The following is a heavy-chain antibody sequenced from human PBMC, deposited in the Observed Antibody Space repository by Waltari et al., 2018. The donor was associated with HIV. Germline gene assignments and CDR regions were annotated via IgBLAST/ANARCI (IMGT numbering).Heavy chain of an antibody. CDR2: INHSGST. J-gene: IGHJ4*02. CDR3: ARGRVFRAFDY. V-gene: IGHV4-34*01. D-gene: IGHD2-8*01. CDR1: GGSFSGNY. Sequence: QVQLQQGGAGLSKTSETLSLTCGVPGGSFSGNYWSWIRQPPGKGLEWIGEINHSGSTSYNPSFKGRVTIPVDTSKNQFSLTLSSVTDADAAVYYCARGRVFRAFDYWGQGALVTVSS.